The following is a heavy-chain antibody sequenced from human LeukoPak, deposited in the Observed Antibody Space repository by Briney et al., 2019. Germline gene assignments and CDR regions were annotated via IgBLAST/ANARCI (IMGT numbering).Heavy chain of an antibody. CDR1: GFAFSSYA. V-gene: IGHV3-23*01. Sequence: GGSLRLSCAASGFAFSSYAMSWVRQAPGKGLEWVSSISSSAGGTYYADSVKGRFSISRDNSKNTLYLQMNSLRAEDTAVYYCAKDEYCGADCQSFFDYWGQGTRVTVSS. CDR3: AKDEYCGADCQSFFDY. D-gene: IGHD2-21*02. J-gene: IGHJ4*02. CDR2: ISSSAGGT.